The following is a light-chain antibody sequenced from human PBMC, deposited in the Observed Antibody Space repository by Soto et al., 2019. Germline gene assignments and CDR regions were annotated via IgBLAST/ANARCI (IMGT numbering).Light chain of an antibody. CDR2: GAS. V-gene: IGKV3-20*01. J-gene: IGKJ5*01. CDR3: QQYDNSPIT. CDR1: QSISSSF. Sequence: IVLTLSTDILSLFPGARVSLSCGASQSISSSFLAWYQQKPGQDPRLLIYGASSRDTGIPDRLSGTGAETDFTLTISRLEPEDFAVDYCQQYDNSPITFGQGTRLEMK.